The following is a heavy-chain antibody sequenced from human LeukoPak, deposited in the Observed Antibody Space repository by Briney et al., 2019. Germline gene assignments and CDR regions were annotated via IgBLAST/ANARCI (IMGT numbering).Heavy chain of an antibody. CDR1: GASMSSYY. V-gene: IGHV4-59*12. CDR2: VFYTGST. CDR3: ARDYLLYGMDV. Sequence: SETLSLTCTVSGASMSSYYWNWIRQPPGKGLEWIGYVFYTGSTNYNPSLKGRVTISIDMSKNQFSLNLSSVTAADTAVYYCARDYLLYGMDVWGQGTTVTVSS. J-gene: IGHJ6*02.